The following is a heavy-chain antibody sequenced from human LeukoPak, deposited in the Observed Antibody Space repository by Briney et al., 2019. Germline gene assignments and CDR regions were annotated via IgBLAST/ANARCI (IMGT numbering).Heavy chain of an antibody. CDR2: IRYDGSNK. V-gene: IGHV3-30*02. CDR1: GFTFSSYG. J-gene: IGHJ6*03. D-gene: IGHD6-13*01. CDR3: AKDAAAGPDYYYYYMDV. Sequence: PGGSLRLSCAASGFTFSSYGMHWVRQAPGKGLEWVSFIRYDGSNKYYADSVKGRFTISRDNSKNTLYLQMNSLRAEDTAVYYCAKDAAAGPDYYYYYMDVWGKGTTVTVSS.